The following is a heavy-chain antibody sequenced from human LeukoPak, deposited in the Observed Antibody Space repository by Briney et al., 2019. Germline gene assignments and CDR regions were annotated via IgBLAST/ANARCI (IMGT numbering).Heavy chain of an antibody. CDR2: ISSSSSDI. CDR3: ARPILYPYHFDY. Sequence: GGSQRLSCAASGFTFSDYTMNWVRQAPGKGLEWVSSISSSSSDIYYADSVKGRFTISRDNAKKSLSLQMNSLRAEDTAVYYCARPILYPYHFDYWGQGTLVTVSS. V-gene: IGHV3-21*01. J-gene: IGHJ4*02. D-gene: IGHD2-8*01. CDR1: GFTFSDYT.